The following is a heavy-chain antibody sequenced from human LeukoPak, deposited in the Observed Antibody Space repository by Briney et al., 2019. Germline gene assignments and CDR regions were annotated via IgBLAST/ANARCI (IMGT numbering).Heavy chain of an antibody. CDR3: AKRTDTSGNRGGALDI. Sequence: GGSLRLSCPASGFTFSSYAMSWVRQAPGKGLEWVSSISDSGSGTHYADSVKGRFTISRDNSKNTLYLQMNSLRAEDTAVYYCAKRTDTSGNRGGALDIWGQGTMVAVSS. V-gene: IGHV3-23*01. CDR2: ISDSGSGT. D-gene: IGHD3-22*01. J-gene: IGHJ3*02. CDR1: GFTFSSYA.